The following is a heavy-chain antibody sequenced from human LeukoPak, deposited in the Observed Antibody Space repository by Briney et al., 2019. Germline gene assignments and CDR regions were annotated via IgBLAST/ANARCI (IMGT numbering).Heavy chain of an antibody. D-gene: IGHD3-9*01. CDR1: GFTFSNAW. V-gene: IGHV3-15*01. J-gene: IGHJ4*02. CDR3: TTENYDILTGYFPFDY. Sequence: NPGGSLRLPCAASGFTFSNAWMSWVRQAPGKGLEWVGRIKSKTDGGTTDYAAPVKGRFTISRDDSKNTLYLQMNSLKTEDTAVYYCTTENYDILTGYFPFDYWGQGTLVTVSS. CDR2: IKSKTDGGTT.